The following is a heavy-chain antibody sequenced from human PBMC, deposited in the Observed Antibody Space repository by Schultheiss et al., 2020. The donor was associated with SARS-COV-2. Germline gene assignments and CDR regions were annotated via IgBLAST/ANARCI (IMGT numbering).Heavy chain of an antibody. CDR1: GGSISSSSYY. CDR2: IYTSGST. V-gene: IGHV4-61*01. CDR3: ARGASSSRGFVDY. J-gene: IGHJ4*02. D-gene: IGHD6-6*01. Sequence: SETLSLTCTVSGGSISSSSYYWSWIRQPPGKGLEWIGRIYTSGSTNYNPSLKSRVTISVDTSKNQFSLKLSSVTAADTAVYYCARGASSSRGFVDYWGQGTLVTVSS.